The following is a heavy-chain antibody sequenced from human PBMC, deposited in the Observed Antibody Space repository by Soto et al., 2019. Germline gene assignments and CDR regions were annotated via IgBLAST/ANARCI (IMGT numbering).Heavy chain of an antibody. J-gene: IGHJ4*02. D-gene: IGHD1-1*01. CDR3: ARGGYGDY. CDR2: ISAHNGNT. V-gene: IGHV1-18*01. CDR1: GYAFTTYG. Sequence: QVHLVQSGAEVKKPGASVKVSCKGSGYAFTTYGITWVRQAPGQGLEWMGWISAHNGNTNYAQKLQGRVTVTRDTAPSTAYTEVRSVRSGDTAVYYCARGGYGDYWGEGALVTVSS.